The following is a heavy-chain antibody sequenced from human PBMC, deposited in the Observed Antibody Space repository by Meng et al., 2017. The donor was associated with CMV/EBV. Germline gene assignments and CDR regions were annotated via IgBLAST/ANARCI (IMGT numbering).Heavy chain of an antibody. J-gene: IGHJ4*02. CDR3: ARGVGGYEDFNYFDY. D-gene: IGHD5-12*01. Sequence: ASVKVSCKASGYTFTSYGISWVRQAPGQGLEWMGWISAYNGNTNYAQKLQGRVTMTTDTSTSTAYMELRSLRSDDTALYYCARGVGGYEDFNYFDYWGQGTLVTVSS. V-gene: IGHV1-18*01. CDR2: ISAYNGNT. CDR1: GYTFTSYG.